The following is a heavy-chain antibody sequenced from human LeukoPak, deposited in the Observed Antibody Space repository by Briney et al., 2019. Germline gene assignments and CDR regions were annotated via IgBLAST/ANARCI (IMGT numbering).Heavy chain of an antibody. CDR1: GFTFSSYW. D-gene: IGHD2-15*01. CDR2: INYGGTEK. Sequence: GGSLRLSCAASGFTFSSYWMSWVRQAPGKGLEWVANINYGGTEKYYVDSVKGRFTISRDNAENSLYLQVNSLRAEDAAMFYCARGHGGFSYSIWGQGTMVTVSS. V-gene: IGHV3-7*03. CDR3: ARGHGGFSYSI. J-gene: IGHJ3*02.